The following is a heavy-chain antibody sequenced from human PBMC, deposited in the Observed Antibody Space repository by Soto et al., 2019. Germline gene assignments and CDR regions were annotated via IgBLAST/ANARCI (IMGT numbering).Heavy chain of an antibody. CDR3: GRLEVLVTISYYFDS. Sequence: QLQLQESGPGLVKPSETLSLTCTVSGGSVSSSSYYWGWVRQPPGKGLEWIGSVYYSGSTYYNPALGSRVTISVDKSRNQCSLMALSLPAAATAVYYCGRLEVLVTISYYFDSWGQGALVTVSS. CDR2: VYYSGST. J-gene: IGHJ4*02. V-gene: IGHV4-39*01. CDR1: GGSVSSSSYY. D-gene: IGHD6-13*01.